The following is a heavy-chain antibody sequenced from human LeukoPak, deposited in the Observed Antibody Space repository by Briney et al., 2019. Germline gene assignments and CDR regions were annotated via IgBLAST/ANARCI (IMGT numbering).Heavy chain of an antibody. CDR1: GGSISSYY. J-gene: IGHJ6*04. Sequence: SETLSPTCTVSGGSISSYYWSWIRQPPGKGLEWIGEINHSGSTNYNPSLKSRVTISVDTSKNQFSLKLSSVTAADTAVYYCARGSDYLTLDVWGKGTTVTISS. CDR3: ARGSDYLTLDV. CDR2: INHSGST. V-gene: IGHV4-34*01. D-gene: IGHD4-23*01.